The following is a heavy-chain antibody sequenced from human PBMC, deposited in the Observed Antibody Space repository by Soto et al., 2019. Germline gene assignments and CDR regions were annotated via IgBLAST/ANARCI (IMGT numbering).Heavy chain of an antibody. CDR1: GYTFTSYY. V-gene: IGHV1-46*01. J-gene: IGHJ6*02. D-gene: IGHD6-13*01. CDR2: INPSGGST. CDR3: ARERGGAAAGTYYYGMDV. Sequence: SVKVSCKASGYTFTSYYMHWVRQAPGQGLEWMGIINPSGGSTSYAQKFQGRVTMTRDTSTSTVYVELSSLRSEDTAVYYCARERGGAAAGTYYYGMDVWGQGTTVTVSS.